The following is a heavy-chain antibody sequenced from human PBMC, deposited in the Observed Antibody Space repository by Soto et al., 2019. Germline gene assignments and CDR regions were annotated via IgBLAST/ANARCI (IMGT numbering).Heavy chain of an antibody. CDR3: ASHSSLRGYCISTSCYGYYYGMDV. Sequence: QVQLVQSGAEVKKPGSSVKVSCKASGGTFSSYAISWVRQAPGQGLEWMGGIIPIFGTADYAQKFQGRVTITADESTRTAYMERSSLRSEDTAVYYCASHSSLRGYCISTSCYGYYYGMDVWGQGTTVTVSS. J-gene: IGHJ6*02. D-gene: IGHD2-2*01. CDR1: GGTFSSYA. CDR2: IIPIFGTA. V-gene: IGHV1-69*12.